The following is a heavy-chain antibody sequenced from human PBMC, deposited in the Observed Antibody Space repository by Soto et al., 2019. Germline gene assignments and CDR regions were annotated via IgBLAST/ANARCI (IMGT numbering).Heavy chain of an antibody. D-gene: IGHD2-21*01. J-gene: IGHJ4*02. CDR1: GGSISGGGHY. Sequence: SETLSLTCTVSGGSISGGGHYWGWIRQPPGKGLEWIGFMYYIGDTYYNPSLKSRLSISVDTSMNQFSLELTSVTAADTAVYYCASSDPYYFFDYWGLGTLVTVSS. CDR2: MYYIGDT. V-gene: IGHV4-31*03. CDR3: ASSDPYYFFDY.